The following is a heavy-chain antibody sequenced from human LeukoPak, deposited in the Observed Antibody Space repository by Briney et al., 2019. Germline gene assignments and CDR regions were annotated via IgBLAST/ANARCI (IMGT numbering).Heavy chain of an antibody. V-gene: IGHV4-34*01. CDR1: GGSFSGYY. Sequence: PSETLSLTCAVYGGSFSGYYWSWIRQPPGNGLEWIGEINHSGSTNYNPSLKSRVTISVDTSKNQFSLKLSSVTAADTAVYYCARAGDDFWSGYYHFDYWGQGTLVTVSS. J-gene: IGHJ4*02. D-gene: IGHD3-3*01. CDR2: INHSGST. CDR3: ARAGDDFWSGYYHFDY.